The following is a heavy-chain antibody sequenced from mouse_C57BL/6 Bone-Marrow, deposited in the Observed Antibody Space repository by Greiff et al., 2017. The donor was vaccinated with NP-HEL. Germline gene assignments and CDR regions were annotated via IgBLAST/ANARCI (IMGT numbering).Heavy chain of an antibody. V-gene: IGHV5-6*02. J-gene: IGHJ4*01. CDR1: GFTFSSYG. CDR2: ISSGGSYT. Sequence: DVKLVESGGDLVKPGGSLKLSCAASGFTFSSYGMSWVRQTPDKRLEWVATISSGGSYTYYPDSVKGRFTISRDNAKNTLYLQMSSLKSEDTAMYYCARRWLLPDYYAMDYWGQGTSVTVSS. D-gene: IGHD2-3*01. CDR3: ARRWLLPDYYAMDY.